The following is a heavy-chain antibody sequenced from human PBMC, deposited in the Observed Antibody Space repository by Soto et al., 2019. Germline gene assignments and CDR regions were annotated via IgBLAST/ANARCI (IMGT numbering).Heavy chain of an antibody. CDR2: ISPYNGDT. CDR3: ARGDSSGWSYFDY. D-gene: IGHD6-19*01. CDR1: GYSFTNYG. V-gene: IGHV1-18*01. J-gene: IGHJ4*02. Sequence: QVHLVQSETEVKKPGASVEVSCKASGYSFTNYGISWVRQAPGQGLEWMGWISPYNGDTNYAQKLQGRVTMTTDTSTSTAYMELRSLRSDDTAVYYCARGDSSGWSYFDYWGQGTLVTVSS.